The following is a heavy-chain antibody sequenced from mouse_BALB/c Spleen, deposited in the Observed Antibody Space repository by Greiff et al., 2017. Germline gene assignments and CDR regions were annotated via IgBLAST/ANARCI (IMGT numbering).Heavy chain of an antibody. CDR2: ISSGGSYT. CDR1: GFTFSSYT. J-gene: IGHJ2*01. D-gene: IGHD3-3*01. Sequence: EVKLMESGGGLVKPGGSLKLSCAASGFTFSSYTMSWVRQTPEKRLEWVATISSGGSYTYYPDSVKGRFTISRDNAKNTLYLQMSSLKSEDTAMYYCTRDRRADYWGQGTTLTVSS. CDR3: TRDRRADY. V-gene: IGHV5-6-4*01.